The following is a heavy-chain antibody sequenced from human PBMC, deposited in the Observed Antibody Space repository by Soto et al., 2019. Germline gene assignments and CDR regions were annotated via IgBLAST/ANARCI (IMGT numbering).Heavy chain of an antibody. J-gene: IGHJ6*02. CDR1: GYTFTSYG. CDR3: ARDEGIAVDNQLGISFTVYYYYGMDV. D-gene: IGHD6-19*01. Sequence: ASVKVSCKASGYTFTSYGISWVRQAPGQGLEWMGWISAYNGNTNYAQKLQGRVTMTTDTSTSTAYMELRSLRSDETAVYYCARDEGIAVDNQLGISFTVYYYYGMDVWGQGTTVTVSS. CDR2: ISAYNGNT. V-gene: IGHV1-18*01.